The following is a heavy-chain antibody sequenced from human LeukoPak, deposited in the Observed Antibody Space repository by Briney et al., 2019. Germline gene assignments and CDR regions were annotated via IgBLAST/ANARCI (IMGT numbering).Heavy chain of an antibody. D-gene: IGHD2-2*01. CDR1: GGSFSGYY. CDR2: INHSGST. V-gene: IGHV4-34*01. CDR3: VRGYASDY. J-gene: IGHJ4*02. Sequence: SETLSLTCAVYGGSFSGYYWSWIRQPPGKGLEWIGEINHSGSTNYNPSLKSRVTISVDTSKNQFSLKLSSVTAADTAVYYCVRGYASDYWGQGTLVTVSS.